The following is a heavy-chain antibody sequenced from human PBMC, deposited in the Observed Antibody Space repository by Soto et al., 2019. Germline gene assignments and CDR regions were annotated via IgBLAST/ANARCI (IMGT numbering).Heavy chain of an antibody. CDR2: ILPIFGTA. CDR1: GGTFSSYA. J-gene: IGHJ4*02. CDR3: ARDGGVYDYSPFDY. Sequence: QVQLVQSGAEVKKPGSSVKVSGKASGGTFSSYAISWVRQAPGQGLEWMGGILPIFGTANYAQKLQGRVTITADESTSTAYMELSSLRSEDTVVYYCARDGGVYDYSPFDYWGQGTLVTVSS. D-gene: IGHD4-4*01. V-gene: IGHV1-69*12.